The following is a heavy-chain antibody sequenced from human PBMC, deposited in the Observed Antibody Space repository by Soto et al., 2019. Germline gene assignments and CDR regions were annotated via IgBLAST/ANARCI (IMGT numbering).Heavy chain of an antibody. CDR1: GYTFTTYG. CDR2: ISAYNGDT. CDR3: ARDLIAVRPGWFDP. J-gene: IGHJ5*02. Sequence: ASVKVSCKASGYTFTTYGINWVRQAPGQGLEWMGWISAYNGDTNYAQSLQGRVTMTTDTSTSTAYTELRSLRYDDTAVYYCARDLIAVRPGWFDPWGQGTLVTVSS. V-gene: IGHV1-18*01. D-gene: IGHD6-6*01.